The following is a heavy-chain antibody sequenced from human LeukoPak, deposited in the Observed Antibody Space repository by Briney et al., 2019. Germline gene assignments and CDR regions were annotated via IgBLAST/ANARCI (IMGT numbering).Heavy chain of an antibody. D-gene: IGHD1-26*01. CDR1: GFTFSGSA. J-gene: IGHJ5*02. CDR3: TPQWELLEENWFDP. V-gene: IGHV3-73*01. Sequence: GGSLRLSCAASGFTFSGSAMHWVRQASGKGLEWVGRIRSKANSYATAYAASVKGRFTISRDDSKNTAYLQMNSLKTEDTAVYYCTPQWELLEENWFDPWGQGTLVTVSS. CDR2: IRSKANSYAT.